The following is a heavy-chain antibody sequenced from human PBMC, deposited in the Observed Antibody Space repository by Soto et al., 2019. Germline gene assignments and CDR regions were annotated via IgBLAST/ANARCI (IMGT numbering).Heavy chain of an antibody. CDR2: IYYSGST. V-gene: IGHV4-39*01. Sequence: QLQLQESGPGLVKPSETLSLTCTVSGGSISRSDYYWGWIRQPPGKGLEWIGSIYYSGSTYYNPSLQSRVTISVDTSKNQLSMKLSSVTDADTAVYSCARREVRGFMVYYGMEVWGKGTTVTVSS. CDR1: GGSISRSDYY. J-gene: IGHJ6*04. CDR3: ARREVRGFMVYYGMEV. D-gene: IGHD3-10*01.